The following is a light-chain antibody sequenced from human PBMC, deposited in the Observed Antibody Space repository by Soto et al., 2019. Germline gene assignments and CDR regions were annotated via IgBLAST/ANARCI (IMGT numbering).Light chain of an antibody. V-gene: IGLV2-8*01. CDR3: MCYAGGNNWV. CDR2: DVT. CDR1: SSDVGTHGY. Sequence: QSVLTQPPSASGSPGQSVTISCTGTSSDVGTHGYVSWYQQHAGKAPKLMIYDVTTRPSGVPDRFSGSKSANTASLTVSGLQAEEEADYYCMCYAGGNNWVFGGGTKLTVL. J-gene: IGLJ3*02.